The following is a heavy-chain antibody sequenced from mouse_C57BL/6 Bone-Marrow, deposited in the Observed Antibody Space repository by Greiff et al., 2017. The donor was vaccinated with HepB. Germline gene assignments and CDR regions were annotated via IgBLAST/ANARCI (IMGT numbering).Heavy chain of an antibody. CDR1: GFTLSNYW. D-gene: IGHD2-2*01. J-gene: IGHJ4*01. V-gene: IGHV1-9*01. Sequence: LVESGAELMKPGASVKISCKASGFTLSNYWIEWIKQRPGQGLEWIGEILPGSHTSYNEKFKGKATFSADISSNTAYMQLSSLTSEDSAVYYCAKWLEGAMDYWGQGTSVTVSS. CDR2: ILPGSHT. CDR3: AKWLEGAMDY.